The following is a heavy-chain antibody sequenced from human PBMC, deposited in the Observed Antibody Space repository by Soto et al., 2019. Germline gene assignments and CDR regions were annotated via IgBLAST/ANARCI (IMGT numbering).Heavy chain of an antibody. Sequence: PVGSLRLSCAASGFTFRTYGMHWVRQAPGKGLEWVSSISSSSSYIYYADSVKGRFTISRDNAKNSLYLQMNSLRAEDTAVYYCVRDRAGYCSGGSCYSLDAFDIWGQGTMVTFSS. V-gene: IGHV3-21*01. CDR2: ISSSSSYI. D-gene: IGHD2-15*01. J-gene: IGHJ3*02. CDR1: GFTFRTYG. CDR3: VRDRAGYCSGGSCYSLDAFDI.